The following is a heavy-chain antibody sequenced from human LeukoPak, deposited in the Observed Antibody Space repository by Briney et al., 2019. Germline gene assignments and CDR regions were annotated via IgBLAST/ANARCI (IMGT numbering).Heavy chain of an antibody. V-gene: IGHV4-59*08. CDR3: ASGSETDYGDYPTH. Sequence: SETLSLTCTVSGGSISSYYWSWIRQPPGEGLEWIGYIYYSGSTNYNPSLKSRVTISVDTSKNQFSLKLSSVTAADTAVYYCASGSETDYGDYPTHWGQGTLVTVSS. CDR2: IYYSGST. J-gene: IGHJ4*02. D-gene: IGHD4-17*01. CDR1: GGSISSYY.